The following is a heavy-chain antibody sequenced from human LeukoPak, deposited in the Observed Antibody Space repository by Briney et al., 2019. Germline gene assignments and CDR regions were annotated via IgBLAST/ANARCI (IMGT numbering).Heavy chain of an antibody. V-gene: IGHV1-69*05. CDR1: GGTFSSYA. Sequence: ASVKVSCKASGGTFSSYAISWVRQAPGQGLEWMGGIIPIFGTANYAQKFQGRVTITTDESTSTAYMELSSLRSEDTAVYYCARDGGLLRFLEWLCWFDPWGQGTLVTVSS. D-gene: IGHD3-3*01. CDR3: ARDGGLLRFLEWLCWFDP. J-gene: IGHJ5*02. CDR2: IIPIFGTA.